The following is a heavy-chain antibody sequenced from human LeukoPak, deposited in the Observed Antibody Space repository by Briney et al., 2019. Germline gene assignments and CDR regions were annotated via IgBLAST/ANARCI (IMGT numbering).Heavy chain of an antibody. CDR1: GGSISGYS. Sequence: SETLSLTCTVSGGSISGYSWSWIRQPPGKGLEWIGYFFYTGNTYYNPSLRSRVTISLDTSKNQFSLKLSSLTAADTAVYYCARAQRYYSKDAFDIWGQGTMVTVSS. V-gene: IGHV4-59*12. D-gene: IGHD3-10*01. CDR2: FFYTGNT. J-gene: IGHJ3*02. CDR3: ARAQRYYSKDAFDI.